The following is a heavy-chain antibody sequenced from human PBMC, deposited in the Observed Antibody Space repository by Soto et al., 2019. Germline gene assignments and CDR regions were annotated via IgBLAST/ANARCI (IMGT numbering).Heavy chain of an antibody. CDR3: ARSGDGYFDY. V-gene: IGHV3-30-3*01. J-gene: IGHJ4*02. D-gene: IGHD1-26*01. CDR1: GFTFSSYA. Sequence: WGSLRLSCAASGFTFSSYAMHWVRQAPGKGLEWVAVISYDGSNKYYADSVKGRFTISRDNSKNTLYLQMNSLRAEDTAVYYCARSGDGYFDYWGQGTLVTVSS. CDR2: ISYDGSNK.